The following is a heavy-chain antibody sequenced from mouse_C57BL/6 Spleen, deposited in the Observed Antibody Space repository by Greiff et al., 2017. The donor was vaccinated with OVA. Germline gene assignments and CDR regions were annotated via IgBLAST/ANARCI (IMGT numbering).Heavy chain of an antibody. CDR1: GFSLTSYG. J-gene: IGHJ1*03. CDR2: IWSGGST. V-gene: IGHV2-2*01. Sequence: QVHVKQSGPGLVQPSQSLSITCTVSGFSLTSYGVHWVRQSPGKGLEWLGVIWSGGSTDYNAAFISRLSISKDNSKSQVFFKMNSLQADDTAIYYCARGYDYDGWYFDVWGTGTTVTVSS. D-gene: IGHD2-4*01. CDR3: ARGYDYDGWYFDV.